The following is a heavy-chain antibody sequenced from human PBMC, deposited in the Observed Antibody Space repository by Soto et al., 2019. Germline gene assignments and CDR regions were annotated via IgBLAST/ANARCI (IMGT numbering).Heavy chain of an antibody. CDR1: GGFVTSGSYY. D-gene: IGHD1-1*01. V-gene: IGHV4-34*01. CDR3: ARVERGTATTVVDAFDI. CDR2: RSHSGGT. Sequence: QVQLQQWGAGLLKPAETLSLTCAVYGGFVTSGSYYWSWIRQPPGKGLEWIGERSHSGGTHFKPSLKSRVTITVATAKNQFTLKMSSVTAAATALYFCARVERGTATTVVDAFDIWGPGTMVTVSS. J-gene: IGHJ3*02.